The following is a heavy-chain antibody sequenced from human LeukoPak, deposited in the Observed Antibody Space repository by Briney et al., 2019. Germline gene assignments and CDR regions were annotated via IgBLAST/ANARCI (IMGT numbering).Heavy chain of an antibody. D-gene: IGHD6-6*01. CDR2: INRDGSST. Sequence: GGSLRLSCAASGFTFSSYWMHWVRQAPGKGLVWVSRINRDGSSTSYADSVRGRFSISRDNAKNTLYLQMNSLRAEDTAVYYCARGLSGYASSLGYWGQGTLVTVSA. CDR3: ARGLSGYASSLGY. J-gene: IGHJ4*02. CDR1: GFTFSSYW. V-gene: IGHV3-74*01.